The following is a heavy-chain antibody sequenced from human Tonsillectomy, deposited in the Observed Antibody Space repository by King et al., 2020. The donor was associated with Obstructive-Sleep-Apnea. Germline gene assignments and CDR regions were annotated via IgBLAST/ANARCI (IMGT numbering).Heavy chain of an antibody. CDR3: ARVGIVGPTRFDYYGLDV. Sequence: QLQESGPGLVKPSQTLSLTCTVSGGSISSRSYYWSWIRQPPGEGLEWIGFFYYTGSTYYNPSVKSRVSISVDTSKNQFSLRLSSVTAADTAVYYCARVGIVGPTRFDYYGLDVWGQGTTVTVSS. CDR2: FYYTGST. V-gene: IGHV4-30-4*01. D-gene: IGHD1-26*01. J-gene: IGHJ6*02. CDR1: GGSISSRSYY.